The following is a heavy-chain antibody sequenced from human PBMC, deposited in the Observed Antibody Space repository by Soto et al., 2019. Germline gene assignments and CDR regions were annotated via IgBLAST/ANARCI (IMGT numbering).Heavy chain of an antibody. J-gene: IGHJ4*02. V-gene: IGHV3-23*01. CDR3: AKGLDATVFNFDY. CDR1: GFHFSTYA. CDR2: INNSGGGT. Sequence: GGSLRLSCAASGFHFSTYAMSWVRQAPGKGLEWVSTINNSGGGTYAPDSMKGRFTISRDNSKNTVYLQINSLRAEDTAIYYCAKGLDATVFNFDYWGQGTLVTVSS. D-gene: IGHD2-2*01.